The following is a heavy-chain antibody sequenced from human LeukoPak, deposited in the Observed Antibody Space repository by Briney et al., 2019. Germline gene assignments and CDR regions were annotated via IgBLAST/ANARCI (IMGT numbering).Heavy chain of an antibody. CDR3: ARVWVSTDAFDI. CDR1: GYTFTSSD. CDR2: IIPILGIA. D-gene: IGHD3-22*01. Sequence: AASMKVSCKASGYTFTSSDINWVRQAPGQGLEWMGRIIPILGIANYAQKFQGRVTITADKSTSTAYMELSSLRSEDTAVYYCARVWVSTDAFDIWGQGTMVTVSS. J-gene: IGHJ3*02. V-gene: IGHV1-69*04.